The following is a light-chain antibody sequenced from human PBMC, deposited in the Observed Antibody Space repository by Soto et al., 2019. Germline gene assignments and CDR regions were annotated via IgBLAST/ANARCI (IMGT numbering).Light chain of an antibody. J-gene: IGKJ4*01. CDR2: DAS. Sequence: GDRVTITFRASQTISTWMAWYQQKPGKAPKLLVYDASTLQSGVASRFSGSGSGTEFTLIISGLQPDDSATYYCQQVNVYPSTFGGGTKVDIK. CDR1: QTISTW. CDR3: QQVNVYPST. V-gene: IGKV1-5*01.